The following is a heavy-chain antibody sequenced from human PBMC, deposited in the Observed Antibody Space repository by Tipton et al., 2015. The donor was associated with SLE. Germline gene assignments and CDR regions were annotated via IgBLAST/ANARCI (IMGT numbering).Heavy chain of an antibody. CDR1: GYTFTGYY. D-gene: IGHD3-3*01. J-gene: IGHJ6*02. Sequence: QLVQSGAEVKKPGASVKLSCKASGYTFTGYYIHWVRQAPGQGLEWMGWINPNSGGTNYAQKFQGRVTMTRDTSISTAYMELSRLRSDDTAMYYCARDLAHITIFGVPLRDYYGMDVWGQGTTVTVSS. CDR3: ARDLAHITIFGVPLRDYYGMDV. V-gene: IGHV1-2*02. CDR2: INPNSGGT.